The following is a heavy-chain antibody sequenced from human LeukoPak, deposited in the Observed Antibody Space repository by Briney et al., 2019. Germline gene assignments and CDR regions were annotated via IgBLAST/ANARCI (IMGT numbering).Heavy chain of an antibody. J-gene: IGHJ4*02. CDR1: GDSISRYY. Sequence: SETLSINCTVSGDSISRYYWSWIRQPPGKGLEWIGYINNSGGTSYNPSLKSRVTISLDTSKNQFSLKLNSVTTTDTAVYYCASQMAGTSVSYWGQGTLVTVSS. CDR2: INNSGGT. V-gene: IGHV4-4*08. CDR3: ASQMAGTSVSY. D-gene: IGHD6-19*01.